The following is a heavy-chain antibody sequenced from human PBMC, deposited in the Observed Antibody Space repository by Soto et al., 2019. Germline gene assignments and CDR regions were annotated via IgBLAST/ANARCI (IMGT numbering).Heavy chain of an antibody. CDR1: GYTFTSYG. J-gene: IGHJ3*02. V-gene: IGHV1-18*01. D-gene: IGHD3-22*01. CDR3: ARVRHYYDSSGYYYAKNDAFDI. Sequence: QVQLVQSGADVKKPGASVKVSCKASGYTFTSYGISWVRQAPGQGLEWMGWISAYNGNTNYAQKLQGRVTMTTDTSTSTAYMELRSLRSDDTAVYYCARVRHYYDSSGYYYAKNDAFDIWGQGTMVTVSS. CDR2: ISAYNGNT.